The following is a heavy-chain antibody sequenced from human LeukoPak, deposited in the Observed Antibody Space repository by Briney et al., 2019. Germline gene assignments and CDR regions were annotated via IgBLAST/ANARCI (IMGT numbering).Heavy chain of an antibody. CDR2: IHHSGST. Sequence: SETLSLTCAVYGGSFSGYFWSWVRRPPGKGMEWIGEIHHSGSTNYNPSLKSRVTISVDTSKNQFSLKLSSVTAADTAVYYCAREGTYYYDSSGYYYDYWGQGTLVTVSS. J-gene: IGHJ4*02. CDR1: GGSFSGYF. D-gene: IGHD3-22*01. V-gene: IGHV4-34*01. CDR3: AREGTYYYDSSGYYYDY.